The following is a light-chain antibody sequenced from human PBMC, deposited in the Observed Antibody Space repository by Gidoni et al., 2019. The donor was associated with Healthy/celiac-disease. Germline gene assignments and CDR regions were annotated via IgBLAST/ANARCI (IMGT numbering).Light chain of an antibody. CDR3: QQYTNSLT. V-gene: IGKV3-20*01. CDR2: GAS. J-gene: IGKJ4*01. CDR1: QSVKSNY. Sequence: EIVLTQSPDTLSLSPGERATLSCRASQSVKSNYLAWYQQKPGQAPRLLISGASIRATGIPDFTLTISRLEPEDFAVYYCQQYTNSLTFGGGTKVEIK.